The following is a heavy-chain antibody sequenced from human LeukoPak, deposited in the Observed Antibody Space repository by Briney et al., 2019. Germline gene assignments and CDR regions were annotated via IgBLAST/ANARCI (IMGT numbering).Heavy chain of an antibody. CDR3: AKDLRKRQVGATPY. V-gene: IGHV3-33*06. D-gene: IGHD1-26*01. CDR2: IWYDESKK. CDR1: GYTFSSYG. J-gene: IGHJ4*02. Sequence: PGGSLRLSCVASGYTFSSYGMHWVRQAPGKGLQWVAVIWYDESKKYYTDSVKGRFTISRDVSKNTLYLQMNSLRAEDTAVYYCAKDLRKRQVGATPYWGQGTLVTVSS.